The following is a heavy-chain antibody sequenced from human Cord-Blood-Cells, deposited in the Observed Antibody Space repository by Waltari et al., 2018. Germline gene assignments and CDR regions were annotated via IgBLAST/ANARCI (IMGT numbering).Heavy chain of an antibody. J-gene: IGHJ3*02. D-gene: IGHD3-22*01. CDR2: IYYSGRT. CDR3: ARVDSSGYYYFAFDI. Sequence: QLQLQESGPGLVKPSETLSLTCTVSGGSLSSSSYYWGWIRQPPGKGLEWIGSIYYSGRTYYNPSLKSRVTISVDTSKNQFSLKLSSVTAADTAVYYCARVDSSGYYYFAFDIWGQGTMVTVSS. CDR1: GGSLSSSSYY. V-gene: IGHV4-39*01.